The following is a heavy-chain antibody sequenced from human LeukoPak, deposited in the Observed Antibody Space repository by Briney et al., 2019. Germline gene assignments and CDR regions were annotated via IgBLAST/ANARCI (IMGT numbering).Heavy chain of an antibody. Sequence: ASVKVSCKASGYTFTGYYMHWVRQAPGQGLEWMGWINPNSGGTNYAHKFQGRVTMTRDTSIGTAYMELSMLRSDDTAVYYCARGGIRGSGSYYIKDYWGQGTLVTVSS. D-gene: IGHD1-26*01. CDR3: ARGGIRGSGSYYIKDY. CDR1: GYTFTGYY. V-gene: IGHV1-2*07. CDR2: INPNSGGT. J-gene: IGHJ4*02.